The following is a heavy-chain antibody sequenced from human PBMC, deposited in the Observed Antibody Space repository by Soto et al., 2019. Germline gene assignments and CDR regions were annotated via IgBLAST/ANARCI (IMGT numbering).Heavy chain of an antibody. CDR1: GFTLDDYA. CDR2: ISWNSGSI. J-gene: IGHJ5*02. CDR3: AKARYDILTGYYTSLWFDP. Sequence: EVQLVESGGGLVQPGRSLRLSCAASGFTLDDYAMHWVRQAPGKGLEWVSGISWNSGSIGYADSVKGRFTISRDNAKNSLYLQMNSLRAEDTALYYCAKARYDILTGYYTSLWFDPWGQGTLVTVSS. V-gene: IGHV3-9*01. D-gene: IGHD3-9*01.